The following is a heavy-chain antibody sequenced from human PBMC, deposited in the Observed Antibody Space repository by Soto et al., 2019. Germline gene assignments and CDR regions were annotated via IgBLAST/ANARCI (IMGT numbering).Heavy chain of an antibody. CDR3: AKESLTGPLTQVDY. D-gene: IGHD3-9*01. CDR2: ISGSGAVT. J-gene: IGHJ4*02. CDR1: GFTFTTYA. V-gene: IGHV3-23*01. Sequence: DVQLLESGGGLVQPGGSLRLSCAASGFTFTTYAMSWVRQAPGKGLEWVSDISGSGAVTYYADSVKCRFTVSRDNFKNTVYLQMTSLRAEDPAVYYCAKESLTGPLTQVDYGGQGTLVTVSS.